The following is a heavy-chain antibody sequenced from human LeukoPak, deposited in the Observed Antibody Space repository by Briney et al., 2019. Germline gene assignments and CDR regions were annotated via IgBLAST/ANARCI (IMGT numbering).Heavy chain of an antibody. CDR3: ARPPSGPHDAFDI. Sequence: SETLSLTCTVSGGSISSSSYYWGWIRQPPGKGLEWIGSIYYSGSTYYNPSLKSRVTISVDTSKNQFSLKLSSVTAADTAVYYCARPPSGPHDAFDIWGQGTMVTVSS. CDR2: IYYSGST. J-gene: IGHJ3*02. D-gene: IGHD2-15*01. V-gene: IGHV4-39*01. CDR1: GGSISSSSYY.